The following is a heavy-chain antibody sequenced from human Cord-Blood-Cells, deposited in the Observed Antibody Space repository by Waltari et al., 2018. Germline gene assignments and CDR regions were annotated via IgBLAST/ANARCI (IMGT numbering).Heavy chain of an antibody. CDR3: AREALYWGTIDY. Sequence: GLEWIGYIYYSGSTYYNPSLKSRVTISVDTSKNQFSLKLSSVTAADTAVYYCAREALYWGTIDYWGQGTLVTVSP. D-gene: IGHD3-16*01. J-gene: IGHJ4*02. V-gene: IGHV4-31*02. CDR2: IYYSGST.